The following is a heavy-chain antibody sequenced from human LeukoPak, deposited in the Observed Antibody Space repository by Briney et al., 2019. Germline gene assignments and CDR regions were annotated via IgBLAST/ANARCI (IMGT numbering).Heavy chain of an antibody. Sequence: SGTLSLTCTVSGGSISSSSYYWGWIRQPPGKGLEWIGSIYYSGSTYYDPSLKSRVTISVDTSKNQFSLKLSSVTAADTAVYYCARASKKQLLHFDYWRQGTLVTVST. V-gene: IGHV4-39*07. CDR1: GGSISSSSYY. D-gene: IGHD2-2*01. J-gene: IGHJ4*02. CDR2: IYYSGST. CDR3: ARASKKQLLHFDY.